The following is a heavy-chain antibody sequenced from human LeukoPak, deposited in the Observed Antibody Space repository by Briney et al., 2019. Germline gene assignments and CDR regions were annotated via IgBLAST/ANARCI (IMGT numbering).Heavy chain of an antibody. J-gene: IGHJ5*02. CDR3: ARVKMAGTTYNWFDP. V-gene: IGHV1-2*02. CDR2: INPNSGGT. CDR1: GYTFTDFY. Sequence: GASVKVSCKASGYTFTDFYIHWVQQAPGQGLEWMGWINPNSGGTNYAQKFQGRVTMTRDTSISTAYMELSRLRSDDTAVYYFARVKMAGTTYNWFDPWGQGTLVTVSS. D-gene: IGHD1-7*01.